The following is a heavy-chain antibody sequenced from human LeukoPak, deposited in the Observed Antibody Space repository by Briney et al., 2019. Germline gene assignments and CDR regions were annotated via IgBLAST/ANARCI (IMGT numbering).Heavy chain of an antibody. Sequence: GGSLRLSCAASGFTFSSYAMHWVRQAPGKGLEYVSAISSNGGSTYYANSVKGRFTISSDNSKNTLYLQMGSLRAEDMAVYYCARGPNCSGGSCYGDYWGQGTLVTVSS. CDR1: GFTFSSYA. J-gene: IGHJ4*02. CDR3: ARGPNCSGGSCYGDY. D-gene: IGHD2-15*01. V-gene: IGHV3-64*01. CDR2: ISSNGGST.